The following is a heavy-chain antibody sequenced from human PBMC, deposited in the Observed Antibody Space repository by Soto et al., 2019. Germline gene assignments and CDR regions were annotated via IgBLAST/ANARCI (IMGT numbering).Heavy chain of an antibody. V-gene: IGHV3-74*01. D-gene: IGHD3-3*01. CDR1: GFSFSSYL. Sequence: LRLSCAASGFSFSSYLMHWVRQAPGNGLVWVSRINSDGSSTSYADSVKGRFTISRDNAKNTLYLQMNTLRAEDTAVYYCARENDFWSGYYPKLTNYGMDVWGQGTTVTVSS. CDR3: ARENDFWSGYYPKLTNYGMDV. J-gene: IGHJ6*02. CDR2: INSDGSST.